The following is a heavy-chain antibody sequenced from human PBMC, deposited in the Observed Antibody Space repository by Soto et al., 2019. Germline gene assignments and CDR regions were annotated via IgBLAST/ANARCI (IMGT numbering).Heavy chain of an antibody. CDR2: ISAYNGNT. CDR1: AYTFTSYG. J-gene: IGHJ2*01. CDR3: ASDVSMITFGGVIVTYHWYFDL. Sequence: ASVQVSCKASAYTFTSYGISWVRQAPGQGLEWMRWISAYNGNTNYAQKLQGRVTMTTDTSTSTAYMELRSLRSDDTAVYYCASDVSMITFGGVIVTYHWYFDLWGRGTLVTVSS. D-gene: IGHD3-16*02. V-gene: IGHV1-18*01.